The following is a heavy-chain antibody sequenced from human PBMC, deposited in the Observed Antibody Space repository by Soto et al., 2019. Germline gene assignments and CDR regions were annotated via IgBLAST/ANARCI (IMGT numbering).Heavy chain of an antibody. V-gene: IGHV3-21*06. CDR1: GFTFSSFS. Sequence: GGSLRLSCAASGFTFSSFSMDWVRHAPGQGLEWVSSISSRGTYVYYADSVKGRFTVSKDNANNVLFLQMNSLRAEDTAVYYCARQVPYSSHRMDVWGQGTTVTVYS. J-gene: IGHJ6*02. CDR3: ARQVPYSSHRMDV. D-gene: IGHD3-22*01. CDR2: ISSRGTYV.